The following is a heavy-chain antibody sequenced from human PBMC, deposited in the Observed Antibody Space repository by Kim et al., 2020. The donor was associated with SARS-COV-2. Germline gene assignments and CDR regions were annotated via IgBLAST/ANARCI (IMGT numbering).Heavy chain of an antibody. J-gene: IGHJ5*02. Sequence: GGSLRLSCVASGVSFRKSGMHWVRQAPGKGLEWVAVISNYGTEKYYVESVRGRFTISRDNSKNTVYLQMNSLTVEETAVYYCVKSPYDYDTSGYFPPTESWGRGTLVTVSS. V-gene: IGHV3-30*18. D-gene: IGHD3-22*01. CDR2: ISNYGTEK. CDR3: VKSPYDYDTSGYFPPTES. CDR1: GVSFRKSG.